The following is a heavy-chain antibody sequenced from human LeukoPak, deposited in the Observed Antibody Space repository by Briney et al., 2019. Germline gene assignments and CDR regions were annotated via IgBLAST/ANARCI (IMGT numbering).Heavy chain of an antibody. CDR3: AELGITMIGGV. Sequence: PGGSLRLSCAASGFTFSSYNMNWVRQAPGKGLEWVSSITSGSSYIYYAGSVKGRFTISRDNAKNSLYLQMNSLRAEDTAVYYCAELGITMIGGVWGKGTTVTISS. J-gene: IGHJ6*04. CDR1: GFTFSSYN. D-gene: IGHD3-10*02. V-gene: IGHV3-21*01. CDR2: ITSGSSYI.